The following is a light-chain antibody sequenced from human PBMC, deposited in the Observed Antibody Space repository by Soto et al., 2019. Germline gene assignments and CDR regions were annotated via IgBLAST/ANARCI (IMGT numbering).Light chain of an antibody. Sequence: DIQMTQSPSSLSASVGDRVTITCRASQSIGRLLSWYQQQPGKAPKLLIYDGFTLQSEVPSRFSRSGSATDFTLTIDSLQPEDFVTYYCQQTDSPPFTFGTGTKVDVK. J-gene: IGKJ3*01. CDR1: QSIGRL. CDR2: DGF. V-gene: IGKV1-39*01. CDR3: QQTDSPPFT.